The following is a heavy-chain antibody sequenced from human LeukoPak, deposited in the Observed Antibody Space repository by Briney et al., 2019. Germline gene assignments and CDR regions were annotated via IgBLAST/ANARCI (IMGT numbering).Heavy chain of an antibody. J-gene: IGHJ4*02. CDR2: IWYDGSNK. V-gene: IGHV3-33*01. Sequence: PGGSLRLSCAASGFTFSSYGMHWVRQAPGKGLEWVAVIWYDGSNKYYADSVKGRFTISRDNSKNTLYLQMNSLRAEDTAVYYCARLVGSSSYYFDLWGQGTLVTVAS. CDR3: ARLVGSSSYYFDL. CDR1: GFTFSSYG. D-gene: IGHD6-13*01.